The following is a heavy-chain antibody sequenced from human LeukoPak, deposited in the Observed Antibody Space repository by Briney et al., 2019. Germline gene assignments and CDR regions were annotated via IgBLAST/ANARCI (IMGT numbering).Heavy chain of an antibody. J-gene: IGHJ4*02. CDR3: AGDRATSYFDY. CDR1: GFTFRSHG. Sequence: PGRSLRLSCAASGFTFRSHGMRWVRQAPGKGLEWVAFIWYDGSNKYYTDSVKGRFTISRDNSKSTLYLQMNSLRAEDTAVYYCAGDRATSYFDYWGQGALVTISS. CDR2: IWYDGSNK. D-gene: IGHD1-26*01. V-gene: IGHV3-33*01.